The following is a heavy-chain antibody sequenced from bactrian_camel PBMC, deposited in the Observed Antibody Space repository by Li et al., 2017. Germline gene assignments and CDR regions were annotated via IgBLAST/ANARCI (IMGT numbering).Heavy chain of an antibody. V-gene: IGHV3S53*01. CDR2: IDTSGGT. Sequence: HVQLVESGGGSVQAGGSLRLSCVVSGYKDYYMAWFRQAPGNEREAVAFIDTSGGTNYAYSVAGRFTISRDNAKNTVYLQTNSLKSEDTALYYCATDPWVAYEYGYWGQGTQVTVS. CDR3: ATDPWVAYEYGY. CDR1: GYKDYY. J-gene: IGHJ4*01. D-gene: IGHD3*01.